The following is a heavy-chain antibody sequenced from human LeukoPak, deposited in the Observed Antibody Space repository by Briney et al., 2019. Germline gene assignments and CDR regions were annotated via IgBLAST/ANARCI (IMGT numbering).Heavy chain of an antibody. D-gene: IGHD3-10*01. CDR3: AKVLLLWFGELST. Sequence: GGSLRLSCAASGFTFSSYAMSWVRQAPGKGLEWVSAVSGSGGSTYYADSVKGRFTISRDNSKNTLYLQMNSLRAEDTAVYYCAKVLLLWFGELSTWGQGTLVTVSS. V-gene: IGHV3-23*01. CDR1: GFTFSSYA. J-gene: IGHJ5*02. CDR2: VSGSGGST.